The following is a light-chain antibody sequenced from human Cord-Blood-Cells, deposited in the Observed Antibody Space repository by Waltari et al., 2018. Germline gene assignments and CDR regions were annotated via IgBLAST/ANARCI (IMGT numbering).Light chain of an antibody. V-gene: IGKV3-15*01. J-gene: IGKJ1*01. CDR2: GAS. CDR1: QSVSSN. Sequence: IVMTQSPATLSVSPGERATRSCRASQSVSSNLAWYQQKPGQARRLLIYGASTRATCIPARFSGRRSETEFTLTISSLQSEDFAGYYCQQYNNWPPWTFGQGTKVEI. CDR3: QQYNNWPPWT.